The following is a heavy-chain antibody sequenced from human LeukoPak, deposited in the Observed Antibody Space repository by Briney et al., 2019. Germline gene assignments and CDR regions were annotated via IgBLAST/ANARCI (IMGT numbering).Heavy chain of an antibody. Sequence: SETLSLTCTVFGGSISSSSYYWGWIRQPPGKGLEWIGSIYYSGSTYYNPSLKSRVTISVDTSKNQFSLKLSSVTAADTAVYYCASGPINFPLDYWGQGTLVTVSS. J-gene: IGHJ4*02. CDR1: GGSISSSSYY. CDR2: IYYSGST. V-gene: IGHV4-39*01. CDR3: ASGPINFPLDY. D-gene: IGHD1-14*01.